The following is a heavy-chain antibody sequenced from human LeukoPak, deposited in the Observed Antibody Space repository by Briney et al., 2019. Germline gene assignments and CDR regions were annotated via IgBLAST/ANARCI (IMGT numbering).Heavy chain of an antibody. CDR2: ISGSGGST. D-gene: IGHD2-2*01. CDR1: GFTFSSYA. J-gene: IGHJ4*02. CDR3: AREWVVPAAIDY. V-gene: IGHV3-23*01. Sequence: GGSLRLSCAASGFTFSSYAMSWVRQAPGKGLEWVSAISGSGGSTYYADSVKGRFTISRDNSKNTLYLQMNSPSAEDTAVYYCAREWVVPAAIDYWGQGTLVTVSS.